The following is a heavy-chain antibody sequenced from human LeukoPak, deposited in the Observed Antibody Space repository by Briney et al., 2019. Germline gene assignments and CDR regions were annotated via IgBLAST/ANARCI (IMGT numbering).Heavy chain of an antibody. V-gene: IGHV4-39*01. CDR3: ARTAKIWFGELFALSPHHYFDY. Sequence: SETLSLTCTVSGGSISSSSYYWGWIRQPPGKGLEWIGSIYYSGSTYYNPSLKSRVTISVDTSKNQFSLKLSSVTAADTAVYYCARTAKIWFGELFALSPHHYFDYWGQGTLVTVSS. J-gene: IGHJ4*02. CDR1: GGSISSSSYY. CDR2: IYYSGST. D-gene: IGHD3-10*01.